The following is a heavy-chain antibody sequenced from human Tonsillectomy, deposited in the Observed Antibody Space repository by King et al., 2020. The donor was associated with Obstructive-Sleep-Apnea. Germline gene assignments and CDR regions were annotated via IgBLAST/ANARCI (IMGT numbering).Heavy chain of an antibody. D-gene: IGHD1-26*01. Sequence: QLQESGPGLVKSSETLSLTCTVSGGSISSYYWSWIRQPAGKGLEWIGRIYTSGSTNYNPSHKSRVTMSVDTSKHQLSLKLSSVTAADTAVYYCARVGETTYYYYGMDVWGQGTTVTVSS. V-gene: IGHV4-4*07. CDR1: GGSISSYY. CDR3: ARVGETTYYYYGMDV. CDR2: IYTSGST. J-gene: IGHJ6*02.